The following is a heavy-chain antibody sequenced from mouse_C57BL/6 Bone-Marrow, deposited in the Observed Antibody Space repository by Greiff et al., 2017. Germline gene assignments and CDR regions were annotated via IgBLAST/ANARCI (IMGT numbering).Heavy chain of an antibody. Sequence: VQLQQSGAELVMPGASVKLSCKASGYTFTSYWMHWVKQRPGQGLEWIGEIDPSDSYTNYNQKFKGKSTLTVDKSSSTAYMQLSSLTSEDSAVYYCARSYYGWFAYWGQGTLVTVSA. CDR3: ARSYYGWFAY. J-gene: IGHJ3*01. CDR2: IDPSDSYT. D-gene: IGHD1-1*01. V-gene: IGHV1-69*01. CDR1: GYTFTSYW.